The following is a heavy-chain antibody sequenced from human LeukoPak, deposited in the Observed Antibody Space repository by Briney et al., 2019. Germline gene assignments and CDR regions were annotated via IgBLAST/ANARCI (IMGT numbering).Heavy chain of an antibody. Sequence: PGGSLRLSCATSGFIFSRDWMTWVRQAPGKGPEWVANIKGDGSKKNLVDSVKGRFTISRDNAKNSLYLEMSSLRAEDTAVYYYARDSNPGDSSGYYDAFDIWGQGTKVTVSS. J-gene: IGHJ3*02. CDR2: IKGDGSKK. D-gene: IGHD3-22*01. CDR3: ARDSNPGDSSGYYDAFDI. CDR1: GFIFSRDW. V-gene: IGHV3-7*03.